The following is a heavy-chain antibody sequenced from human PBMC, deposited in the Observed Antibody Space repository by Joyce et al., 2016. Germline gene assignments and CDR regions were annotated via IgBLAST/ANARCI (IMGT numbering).Heavy chain of an antibody. V-gene: IGHV4-34*01. D-gene: IGHD4-23*01. CDR1: GGAFSGYY. CDR2: INHSGST. CDR3: ARSVVKQAYYYYGLDV. Sequence: QVQLQQWGAGLLKPSETLSLTCAVYGGAFSGYYWTWIRQPPGKGLEWIGEINHSGSTNYNPSLRRRVIISLDTSKNQFALRLSYVTAADTAVYYCARSVVKQAYYYYGLDVWGQGTTVTVSS. J-gene: IGHJ6*02.